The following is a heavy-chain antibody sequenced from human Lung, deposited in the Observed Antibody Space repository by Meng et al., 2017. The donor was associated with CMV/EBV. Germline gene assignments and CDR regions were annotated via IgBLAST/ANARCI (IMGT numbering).Heavy chain of an antibody. CDR2: IYYSGST. V-gene: IGHV4-39*01. D-gene: IGHD2-2*01. Sequence: GSLRLXCTVSGGTISSSSYYWGWIRQPPGKGLEWIGSIYYSGSTYYNPSLKSRVTISVDTSKNQFSLKLGSVTAADTAVYYCARQDIVVVPAAIVDYWGQGTLVTVSS. J-gene: IGHJ4*02. CDR1: GGTISSSSYY. CDR3: ARQDIVVVPAAIVDY.